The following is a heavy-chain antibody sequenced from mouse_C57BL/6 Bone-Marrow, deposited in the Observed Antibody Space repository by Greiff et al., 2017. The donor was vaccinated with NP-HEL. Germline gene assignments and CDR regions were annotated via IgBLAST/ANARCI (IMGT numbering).Heavy chain of an antibody. J-gene: IGHJ2*01. D-gene: IGHD1-1*02. CDR1: GYTFTSYW. Sequence: VQLQQPGAELVMPGASVKLSCKASGYTFTSYWMHWVKQRPGQCLEWIGEIDPSDSYTNYNQKFKGKSTLTVDKSSSTAYMQLSSLTSEDSSVYYCASRWGFHYWGQGPTLTVPS. CDR2: IDPSDSYT. CDR3: ASRWGFHY. V-gene: IGHV1-69*01.